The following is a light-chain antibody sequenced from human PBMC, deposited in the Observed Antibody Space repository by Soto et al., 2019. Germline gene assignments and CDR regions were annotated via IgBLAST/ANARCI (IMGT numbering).Light chain of an antibody. V-gene: IGLV2-23*02. Sequence: QSVLTQLPSASGTPGQRVTISCSGSSSNIGSNTVNWYQQHPGKAPKLMIYEVSKRPSGVSNRFSGSKSGNTASLTISGLQAEDEADYYCCSYAGSSTPLIFGTGTKVTVL. J-gene: IGLJ1*01. CDR3: CSYAGSSTPLI. CDR2: EVS. CDR1: SSNIGSNT.